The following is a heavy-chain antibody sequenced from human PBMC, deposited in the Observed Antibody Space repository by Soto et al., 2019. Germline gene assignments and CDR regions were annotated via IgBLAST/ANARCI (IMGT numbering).Heavy chain of an antibody. V-gene: IGHV3-21*01. CDR1: GFTFSSYS. Sequence: EVQLVESGGGLVKPGGSLRLSCAASGFTFSSYSMNWVRQAPGKGLEWVSSISSSSSYIYYADSVKGRFTISRDNAKNSLYLQMSSLRAEDTAVYYCARDHGLSSYAFDIWGQGTMVTVSS. CDR2: ISSSSSYI. J-gene: IGHJ3*02. D-gene: IGHD2-15*01. CDR3: ARDHGLSSYAFDI.